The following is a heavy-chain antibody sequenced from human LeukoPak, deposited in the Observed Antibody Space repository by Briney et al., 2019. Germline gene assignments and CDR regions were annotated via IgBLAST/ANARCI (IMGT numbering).Heavy chain of an antibody. CDR3: ARPNRLRVRLYSYGSDYWFDP. V-gene: IGHV6-1*01. CDR1: GDSVSSNSAA. D-gene: IGHD5-18*01. J-gene: IGHJ5*02. CDR2: TYYRSKWYN. Sequence: PSQTLSLTCAISGDSVSSNSAAWNWIRQSPSRGLEWLGRTYYRSKWYNDYAVSVKSRITINPDTSKNQFSLKLSSVTAADTAVYYCARPNRLRVRLYSYGSDYWFDPWGQGTLVTVSS.